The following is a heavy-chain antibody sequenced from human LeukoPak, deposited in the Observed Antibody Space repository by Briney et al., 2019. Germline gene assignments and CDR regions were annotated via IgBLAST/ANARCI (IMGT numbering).Heavy chain of an antibody. CDR3: ARGGWGLDY. D-gene: IGHD3-10*01. V-gene: IGHV3-48*04. Sequence: GGSLRLSCAASGFTFSSYSMNWVRQAPGKGLEWVSYISSRSSSIYYADSVKGRFTISRDNAKNSLYLQMNSLRAEDTAVYYCARGGWGLDYWGQGTLVTVSS. CDR1: GFTFSSYS. CDR2: ISSRSSSI. J-gene: IGHJ4*02.